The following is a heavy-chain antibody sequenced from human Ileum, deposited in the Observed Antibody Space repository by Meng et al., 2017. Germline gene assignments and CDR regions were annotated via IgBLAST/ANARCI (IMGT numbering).Heavy chain of an antibody. J-gene: IGHJ4*02. CDR1: GGSLSSSFY. V-gene: IGHV4-4*02. Sequence: QVQSQGSGPGLVDPSGTPSLTCPVSGGSLSSSFYWSWVRQSPGKGLEWIGQIYLAGSPNYNPSLESRVTISVDKSKNQFSLRLTSVTAADTAIFYCVRHGGKYFDSWGQGTLVTVSS. CDR3: VRHGGKYFDS. D-gene: IGHD2-15*01. CDR2: IYLAGSP.